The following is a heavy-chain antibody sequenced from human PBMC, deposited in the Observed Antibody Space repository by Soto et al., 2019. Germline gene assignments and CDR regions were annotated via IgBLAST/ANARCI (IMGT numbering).Heavy chain of an antibody. CDR3: ARLDSSGYYYGYYFDY. Sequence: LSLTFTVSGGSISSGGYYWSWIRQHPGKGLEWIGYIYYSGSTYYNPSLKSRVTISVDTSKNQFSLKLSSVTAADTAVYYCARLDSSGYYYGYYFDYWGQGPRSPSPQ. CDR2: IYYSGST. J-gene: IGHJ4*02. V-gene: IGHV4-31*03. D-gene: IGHD3-22*01. CDR1: GGSISSGGYY.